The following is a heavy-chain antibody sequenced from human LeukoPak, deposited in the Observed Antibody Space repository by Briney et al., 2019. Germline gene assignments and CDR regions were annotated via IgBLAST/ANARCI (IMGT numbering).Heavy chain of an antibody. CDR2: INCNSGGT. D-gene: IGHD3-22*01. J-gene: IGHJ3*02. CDR3: ARDDSSGYYQRAFDI. V-gene: IGHV1-2*02. Sequence: ASVKVSCKASGYTFTCYYMHWVRQAPGQGLEWMGWINCNSGGTNYAQKFQGRVTMTRDTSVSTAYMELSRLRSDDTAVYYCARDDSSGYYQRAFDIWGQGTMVTVSS. CDR1: GYTFTCYY.